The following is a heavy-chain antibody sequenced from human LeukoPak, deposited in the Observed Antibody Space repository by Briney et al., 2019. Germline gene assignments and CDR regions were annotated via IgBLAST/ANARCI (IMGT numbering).Heavy chain of an antibody. V-gene: IGHV3-23*01. Sequence: GALRLSCAASGFTFSSYAMSWVRQAPGKGLEWVSAISGSGGSTYYVDSVKGRFTISRDNSKNTLYLQMNSLRAEDTAVYYCAKDPMDYDILTGPPVDWGQGTLVTVSS. CDR1: GFTFSSYA. CDR2: ISGSGGST. CDR3: AKDPMDYDILTGPPVD. J-gene: IGHJ4*02. D-gene: IGHD3-9*01.